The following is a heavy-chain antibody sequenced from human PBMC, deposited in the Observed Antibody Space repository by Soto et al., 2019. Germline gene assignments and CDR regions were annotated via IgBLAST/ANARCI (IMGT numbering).Heavy chain of an antibody. J-gene: IGHJ6*02. V-gene: IGHV3-74*01. CDR3: ARDVLRFLESQGVDYYYYYYGMDV. CDR2: INSDGSST. CDR1: GFTFSSYW. Sequence: EVQLVESGGGLVQPGGSLRLSCAASGFTFSSYWMHWVRQAPGKGLVWVSRINSDGSSTSYADSVKGRFTISRDNAKNTLYLQMNSLRAEDTAVYYCARDVLRFLESQGVDYYYYYYGMDVWGQGTTVTVSS. D-gene: IGHD3-3*01.